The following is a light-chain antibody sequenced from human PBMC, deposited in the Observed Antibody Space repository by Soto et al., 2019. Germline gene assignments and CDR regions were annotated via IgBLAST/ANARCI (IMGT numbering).Light chain of an antibody. J-gene: IGKJ1*01. V-gene: IGKV1-39*01. CDR3: QQCDSTPPT. CDR1: QSISRY. Sequence: DIQMTQSPASLSASVGDRVTITCRASQSISRYLNWYQQKPGKAPKLLIYAASSLQSGVPSRLSGGGSGTDFTVTISSLQPEDFATYYCQQCDSTPPTFGQGTKVEIK. CDR2: AAS.